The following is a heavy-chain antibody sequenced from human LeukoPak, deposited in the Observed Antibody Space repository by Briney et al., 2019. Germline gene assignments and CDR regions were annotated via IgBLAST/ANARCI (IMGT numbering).Heavy chain of an antibody. D-gene: IGHD2-2*02. CDR3: ARGHPVVPAAVPDC. CDR1: GYTFTGYY. Sequence: GASVKVSCKASGYTFTGYYIHWVRQAPGQGPEWMGWINSNSGGTNYAQTFQGRVTMTRDTSITTAYMELSSLRSDDTAVYYCARGHPVVPAAVPDCWGQGTLSPSPQ. CDR2: INSNSGGT. J-gene: IGHJ4*02. V-gene: IGHV1-2*02.